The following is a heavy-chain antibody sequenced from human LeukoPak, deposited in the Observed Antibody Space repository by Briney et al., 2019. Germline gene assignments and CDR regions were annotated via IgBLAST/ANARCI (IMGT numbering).Heavy chain of an antibody. CDR3: ARGDWAPEY. Sequence: ASVTVSCKASGYTFTGYYMHWVRQAPGQGLEWMGWINPNSGNTGYAQKFQGRVTMTRNTSRSTAYMELSSLRSEDTAMYYCARGDWAPEYWGQGTLVTVSS. V-gene: IGHV1-8*02. CDR1: GYTFTGYY. J-gene: IGHJ4*02. D-gene: IGHD3-9*01. CDR2: INPNSGNT.